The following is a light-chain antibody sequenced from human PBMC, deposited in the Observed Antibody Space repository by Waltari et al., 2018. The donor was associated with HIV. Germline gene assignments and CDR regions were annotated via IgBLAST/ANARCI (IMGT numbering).Light chain of an antibody. CDR3: CSYAGSSNVV. V-gene: IGLV2-23*01. J-gene: IGLJ2*01. CDR2: EGS. CDR1: SSDVGSYNL. Sequence: QSALTQPASVSGSPGQSITISCTGTSSDVGSYNLVSWYQQHPGKAPKLMVYEGSKRPSGVSKRCAGSKSGNTASLTISGLQAEEEADYYCCSYAGSSNVVFGGGTKLTVL.